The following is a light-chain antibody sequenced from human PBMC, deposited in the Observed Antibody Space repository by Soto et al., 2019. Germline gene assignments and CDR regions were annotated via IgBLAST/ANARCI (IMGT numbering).Light chain of an antibody. CDR1: QSISGY. CDR2: DVS. J-gene: IGKJ5*01. Sequence: EIVLTHSPVTLALSPGERATLSSSASQSISGYLAWYQQKPGQAPRLLIYDVSNRATGIPARFSGSGSGTDFTLTISSLEPEDFAIYYCQQRNYWQFTLGQAIRLEIK. CDR3: QQRNYWQFT. V-gene: IGKV3-11*01.